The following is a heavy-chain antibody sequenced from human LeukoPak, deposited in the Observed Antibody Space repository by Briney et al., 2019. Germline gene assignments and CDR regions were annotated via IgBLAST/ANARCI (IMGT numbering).Heavy chain of an antibody. J-gene: IGHJ4*02. CDR3: ARSAGTWRQKYFDY. D-gene: IGHD6-13*01. CDR1: GGSISSYY. CDR2: IYYSGST. Sequence: SETLSLTCTVSGGSISSYYWSWIRQPPGKGLEWIGYIYYSGSTNYNPSLKSRVTISVDTSKNQFSLKLSSVTAADTAVYYCARSAGTWRQKYFDYWGQGTLVTVSS. V-gene: IGHV4-59*08.